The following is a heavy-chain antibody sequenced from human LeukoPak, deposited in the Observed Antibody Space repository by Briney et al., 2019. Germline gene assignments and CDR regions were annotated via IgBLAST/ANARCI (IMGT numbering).Heavy chain of an antibody. V-gene: IGHV3-30*03. CDR2: ISYDGSNK. D-gene: IGHD5-18*01. Sequence: GSLRLSCAASGFTFSSYGMHWVRQAPGKGLEWVAVISYDGSNKYYADSVKGRFTISRDNSKNTLYLQMNSLRAEDTAVYYCARDIWATAMARTFDYWGQGTLVTVSS. J-gene: IGHJ4*02. CDR3: ARDIWATAMARTFDY. CDR1: GFTFSSYG.